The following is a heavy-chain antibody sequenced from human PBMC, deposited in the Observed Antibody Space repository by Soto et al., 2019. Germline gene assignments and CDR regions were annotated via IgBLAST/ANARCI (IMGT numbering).Heavy chain of an antibody. J-gene: IGHJ6*02. CDR1: GDNFKKNV. V-gene: IGHV1-69*10. Sequence: EASVKVSCKTSGDNFKKNVFTWVRQAPGQGLEWMGGTIPALGKTHYIEKFQGRVTITVDDATRTVYMEVRDVTSEDTAIYYCAGGPFRPSAMDVWGQGTTVTV. CDR2: TIPALGKT. D-gene: IGHD3-10*01. CDR3: AGGPFRPSAMDV.